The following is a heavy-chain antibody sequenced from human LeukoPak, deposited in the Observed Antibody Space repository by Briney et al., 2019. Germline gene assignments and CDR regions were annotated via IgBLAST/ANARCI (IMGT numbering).Heavy chain of an antibody. V-gene: IGHV3-21*01. D-gene: IGHD1-26*01. CDR2: ISSGSSYI. CDR3: ARQVGVDDAFDI. Sequence: KSGGSLILSCAASGFTFNTYSVNWVRQAPGKGLEWVSSISSGSSYIFYADSMKGRFTISRDNAKTSLYLQMNSLRAEDTAVYYCARQVGVDDAFDIWGQGTKVTVSS. J-gene: IGHJ3*02. CDR1: GFTFNTYS.